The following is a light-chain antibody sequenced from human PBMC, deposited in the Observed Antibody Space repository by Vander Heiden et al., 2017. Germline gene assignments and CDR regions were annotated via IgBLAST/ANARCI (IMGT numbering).Light chain of an antibody. V-gene: IGKV1-5*03. CDR2: KAS. Sequence: DIEVTQAPSTLSPSVGDRGTIICRASQNVSRWLSWFQQKPGKAPKVLIYKASTLKRGVPSRFSGSGSGTEFTLTISSLQPDDFATYYCQQYNTYPSFTFGQGTRLDIK. CDR1: QNVSRW. J-gene: IGKJ5*01. CDR3: QQYNTYPSFT.